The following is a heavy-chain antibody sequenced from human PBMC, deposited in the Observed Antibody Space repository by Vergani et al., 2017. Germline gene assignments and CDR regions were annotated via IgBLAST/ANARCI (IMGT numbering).Heavy chain of an antibody. Sequence: QVQLVQPGAEVKKLGSSVKAPCKAPGDTSSSYAINWVRQAPGQGLEWMGRIVPIPGTTNYAQKFQGRVTITADEFTNTAYMELSSLRSEDTAMYYCASGEHYYDSGPRRAFHIGGQGTMVTVSS. D-gene: IGHD3-10*01. CDR1: GDTSSSYA. CDR3: ASGEHYYDSGPRRAFHI. CDR2: IVPIPGTT. V-gene: IGHV1-69*11. J-gene: IGHJ3*02.